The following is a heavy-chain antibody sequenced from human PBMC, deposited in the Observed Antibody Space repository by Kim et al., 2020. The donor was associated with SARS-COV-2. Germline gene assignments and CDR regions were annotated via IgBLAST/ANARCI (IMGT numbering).Heavy chain of an antibody. V-gene: IGHV1-2*06. CDR1: GYTFTGYY. CDR3: ARQHVKASAVDV. CDR2: INPFTGGT. J-gene: IGHJ6*03. D-gene: IGHD6-13*01. Sequence: ASVKVSCKASGYTFTGYYIHWIRQAPGQGLEWMGRINPFTGGTNSAQKFHDRVTLTADTSTSTIYMELTSLRSDDTALYFCARQHVKASAVDVWGRRTSV.